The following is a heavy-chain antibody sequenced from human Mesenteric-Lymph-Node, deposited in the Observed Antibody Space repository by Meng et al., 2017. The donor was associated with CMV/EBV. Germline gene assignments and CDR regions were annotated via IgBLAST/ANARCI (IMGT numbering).Heavy chain of an antibody. J-gene: IGHJ4*02. CDR3: ARQGGALSGSSAY. CDR2: IRYDESNK. Sequence: GGSLRLSCAASGFTFSGFGMHWVRQAPGEGLEWVAFIRYDESNKYYADSVKGRFTISRDNSKNSLYLQMNSLRAEDTALYYCARQGGALSGSSAYWGQGMSVTVSS. V-gene: IGHV3-30*02. CDR1: GFTFSGFG. D-gene: IGHD1-26*01.